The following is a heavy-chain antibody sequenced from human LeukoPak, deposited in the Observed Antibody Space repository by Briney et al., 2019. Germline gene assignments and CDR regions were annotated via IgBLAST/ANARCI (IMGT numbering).Heavy chain of an antibody. CDR3: AKSPIWFGEPDYGIDV. CDR1: GFTFSSYG. D-gene: IGHD3-10*01. J-gene: IGHJ6*04. V-gene: IGHV3-30*18. Sequence: GGSLRLSCAASGFTFSSYGMHWVRQAPGKGLEWVAVISYDGSNKYYADSVKGRFTISRDNSKNTLYLQMNSLRAEDTAVYYCAKSPIWFGEPDYGIDVWGKGTTVTVSS. CDR2: ISYDGSNK.